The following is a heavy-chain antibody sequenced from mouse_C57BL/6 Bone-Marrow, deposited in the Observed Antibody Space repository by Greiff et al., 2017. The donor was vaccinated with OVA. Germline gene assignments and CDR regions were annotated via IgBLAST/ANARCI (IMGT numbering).Heavy chain of an antibody. J-gene: IGHJ2*01. CDR3: AREGGYYPYFDY. Sequence: QVQLQQPGPELVKPGASVKLSCKASGYTFTSYWMHWVKQRPGQGLEWIGNINPSNGGTNYNEKFKSKATLTVDKSSSTAYMQLSSLTSEDSAVYYCAREGGYYPYFDYWGQGTTLTVSS. CDR1: GYTFTSYW. D-gene: IGHD2-3*01. V-gene: IGHV1-53*01. CDR2: INPSNGGT.